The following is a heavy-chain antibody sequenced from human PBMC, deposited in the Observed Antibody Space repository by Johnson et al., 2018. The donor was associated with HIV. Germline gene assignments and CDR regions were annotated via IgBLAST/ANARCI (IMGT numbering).Heavy chain of an antibody. V-gene: IGHV3-30-3*01. CDR2: ISKDGDNE. CDR1: GFSISDSA. J-gene: IGHJ3*02. Sequence: QMMLVESGGGVVQPGGSLRLSCLASGFSISDSAIHWVRQAPGKGLESVAVISKDGDNEYYADSVKGRFPVSRDHSKNTLNLQMNSLRPEDTGVYYCTRDWGEDGYTWGLGFDIWGPGTVVTVSA. D-gene: IGHD5-24*01. CDR3: TRDWGEDGYTWGLGFDI.